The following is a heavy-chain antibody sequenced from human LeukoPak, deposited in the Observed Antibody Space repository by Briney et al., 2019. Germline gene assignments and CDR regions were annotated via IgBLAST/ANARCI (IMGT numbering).Heavy chain of an antibody. Sequence: GGSLRLSCAASGFPFSVSWMHWFRQVPGKGLMWVSRITTDETTAYADSVRGRFSISRDNAKNTVYLQMNSLRVEDTAVYYCAKDWFATTDYWGQGILVTVSS. J-gene: IGHJ4*02. CDR3: AKDWFATTDY. CDR2: ITTDETT. CDR1: GFPFSVSW. V-gene: IGHV3-74*01. D-gene: IGHD3-3*01.